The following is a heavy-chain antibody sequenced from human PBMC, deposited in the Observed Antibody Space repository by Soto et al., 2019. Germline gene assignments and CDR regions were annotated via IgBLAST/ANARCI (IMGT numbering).Heavy chain of an antibody. V-gene: IGHV1-18*01. D-gene: IGHD6-19*01. CDR3: ARDPLPLAVAAPGN. CDR1: GYNFRNYG. J-gene: IGHJ4*02. CDR2: IGPYNGNT. Sequence: ASVKVSCKSSGYNFRNYGITWVRQAPGQGLEWMGWIGPYNGNTNYAQKFHGRVTMTTDTSTSTAYMELRSLRSDDTAVYYCARDPLPLAVAAPGNWGQGTLVTVSS.